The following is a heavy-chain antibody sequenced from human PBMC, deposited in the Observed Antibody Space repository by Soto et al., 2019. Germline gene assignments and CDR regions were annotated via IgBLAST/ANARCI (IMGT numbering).Heavy chain of an antibody. CDR3: AREANWVTIFGSAIYGMDV. CDR2: IWYDGSNK. J-gene: IGHJ6*02. Sequence: GGSLRLSCAASGFTFSSYGMRWVRQAPGKGLEWVAVIWYDGSNKYYADSVKGRFTISRDNSKNTLYLQMNSLRAEDTAVYYCAREANWVTIFGSAIYGMDVWGQGTTVTVSS. V-gene: IGHV3-33*01. CDR1: GFTFSSYG. D-gene: IGHD3-3*01.